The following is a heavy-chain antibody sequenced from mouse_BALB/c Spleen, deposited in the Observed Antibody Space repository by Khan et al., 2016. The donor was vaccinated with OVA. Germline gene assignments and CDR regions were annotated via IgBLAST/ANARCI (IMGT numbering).Heavy chain of an antibody. V-gene: IGHV5-6-5*01. CDR2: ISSGGST. CDR1: GFTFSSYA. J-gene: IGHJ3*01. Sequence: VELVESGGGLVKPGGSLKLSCAASGFTFSSYAMSWVRQTPEKRLEWVASISSGGSTYYPDSVKGRFTIPRDNARNILYLQMSSLRSEDTAMYYCARGGLLRRPGWFAYGGQGTLVTVSA. D-gene: IGHD1-1*01. CDR3: ARGGLLRRPGWFAY.